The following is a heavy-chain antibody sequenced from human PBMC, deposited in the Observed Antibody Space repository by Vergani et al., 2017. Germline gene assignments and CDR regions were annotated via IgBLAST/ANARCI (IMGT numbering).Heavy chain of an antibody. J-gene: IGHJ6*03. CDR2: ISGSGGST. CDR3: AKNFRSKSSSWDPSRYYYYYMDV. CDR1: GFTFDDYA. V-gene: IGHV3-23*04. D-gene: IGHD6-13*01. Sequence: EVQLVESGGGLVQPGRSLRLSCAASGFTFDDYAMHWVRQAPGKGLEWVSAISGSGGSTYYADSVKGRFTISRDNSKNTLYLQMNSLRAEDTAVYYCAKNFRSKSSSWDPSRYYYYYMDVWGKGTTVTVAS.